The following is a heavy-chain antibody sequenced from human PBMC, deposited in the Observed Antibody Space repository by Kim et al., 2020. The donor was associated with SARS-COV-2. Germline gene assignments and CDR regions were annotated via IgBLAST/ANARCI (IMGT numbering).Heavy chain of an antibody. D-gene: IGHD3-3*01. Sequence: SETLSLTCAVYGGSFSGYYWSWIRQPPGKGLEWIGEINHSGSTNYNPSLKSRVTISVDTSKNQFSLKLSSVTAADTAVYYCARGPNYDFWSGYLSRYYYG. CDR2: INHSGST. CDR1: GGSFSGYY. CDR3: ARGPNYDFWSGYLSRYYYG. V-gene: IGHV4-34*01. J-gene: IGHJ6*01.